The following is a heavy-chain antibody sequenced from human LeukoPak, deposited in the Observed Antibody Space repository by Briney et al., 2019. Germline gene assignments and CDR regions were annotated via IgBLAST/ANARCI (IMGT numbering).Heavy chain of an antibody. CDR1: GGSFSGYY. CDR2: INHSGST. D-gene: IGHD2-2*01. V-gene: IGHV4-34*01. Sequence: SETLSLTCAVYGGSFSGYYWSWIRQPPGKGLEWIGEINHSGSTNYNPSLKSRVTISVDTSKNQFSLKLSSATAADTAVYYCARVRGVVPAATRFDPWGQGTLVTVSS. J-gene: IGHJ5*02. CDR3: ARVRGVVPAATRFDP.